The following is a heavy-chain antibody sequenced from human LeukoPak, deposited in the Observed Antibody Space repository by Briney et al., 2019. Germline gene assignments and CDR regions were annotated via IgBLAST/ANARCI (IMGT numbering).Heavy chain of an antibody. D-gene: IGHD6-13*01. V-gene: IGHV4-34*01. CDR2: INHSGST. CDR1: GGSFSGYY. Sequence: RASETLSLTCAVYGGSFSGYYWSWIRQPPGKGLEWVGEINHSGSTNYNPSLKSRVTISVDTSKNQFSLKLSSVTAADTAVYYCARDHRIAAAGGALDYWGQGTLVTVSS. J-gene: IGHJ4*02. CDR3: ARDHRIAAAGGALDY.